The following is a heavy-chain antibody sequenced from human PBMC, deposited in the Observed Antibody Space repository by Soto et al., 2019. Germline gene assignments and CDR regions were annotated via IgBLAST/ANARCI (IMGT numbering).Heavy chain of an antibody. CDR3: ARGPPFGY. CDR2: IYHSVST. Sequence: SETLSLTCTVSGGSISSYSWSWIRQPPGKGLEWIGYIYHSVSTYYNPSLKSRVTISVDRSKNQFSLKLSSVTAADTAVYYCARGPPFGYWGQGTLVTVSS. J-gene: IGHJ4*02. CDR1: GGSISSYS. V-gene: IGHV4-30-2*01.